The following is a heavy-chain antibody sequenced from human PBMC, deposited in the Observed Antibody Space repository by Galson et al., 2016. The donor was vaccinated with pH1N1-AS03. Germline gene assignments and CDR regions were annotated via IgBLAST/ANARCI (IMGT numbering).Heavy chain of an antibody. D-gene: IGHD3-10*01. CDR2: IIPILGIT. J-gene: IGHJ4*02. V-gene: IGHV1-69*04. CDR1: GYTFNSWG. CDR3: ARGLTYHFGSGSVF. Sequence: SVKVSCKASGYTFNSWGINWVRQAPGQGLEWMGRIIPILGITNYAQKFQGRVTITADKSTSTAYMELSGLSSEDTAVYYCARGLTYHFGSGSVFWGQGTLVTVS.